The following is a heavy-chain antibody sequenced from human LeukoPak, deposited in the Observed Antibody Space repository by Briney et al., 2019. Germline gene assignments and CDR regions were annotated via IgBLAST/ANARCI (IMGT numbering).Heavy chain of an antibody. CDR1: GGSISSSSYY. V-gene: IGHV4-39*07. CDR3: AKYYDSSGYFGY. J-gene: IGHJ4*02. D-gene: IGHD3-22*01. CDR2: IYYSGST. Sequence: SETLSLTCTVSGGSISSSSYYWGWIRQPPGNGLEWIGSIYYSGSTYYNPSLKSRVTISVDTSKNQFSLKLSSVTAADTAVYYCAKYYDSSGYFGYWGQGTLVTVSS.